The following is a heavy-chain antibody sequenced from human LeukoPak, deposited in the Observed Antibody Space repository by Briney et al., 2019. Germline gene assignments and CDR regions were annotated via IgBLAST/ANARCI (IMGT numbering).Heavy chain of an antibody. D-gene: IGHD3-9*01. CDR2: IYTSGST. CDR3: ARDSTRPYYDILTGSDYFDY. V-gene: IGHV4-4*07. J-gene: IGHJ4*02. CDR1: GGSISSYY. Sequence: SETLSLTCTVSGGSISSYYRSWIRQPAGKGLEWIGRIYTSGSTNYNPSLKSRVTMSVDTSKNQFSLKLSSVTAADTAVYYCARDSTRPYYDILTGSDYFDYWGQGTLVTVSS.